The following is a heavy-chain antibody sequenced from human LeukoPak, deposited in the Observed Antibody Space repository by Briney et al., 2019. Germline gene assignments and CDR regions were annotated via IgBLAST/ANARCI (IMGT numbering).Heavy chain of an antibody. CDR2: ISAYNSNT. CDR3: ARSTNPRGDGYYGMDV. D-gene: IGHD3-10*01. V-gene: IGHV1-18*01. Sequence: ASVKVSCKASGYTFTSYGISWVRQAPGQGLEWMGWISAYNSNTNYAQKLQGRVTMTTDTSTSTAYMELRSLRSDDTAVYYCARSTNPRGDGYYGMDVWGQGTTVTVSS. J-gene: IGHJ6*02. CDR1: GYTFTSYG.